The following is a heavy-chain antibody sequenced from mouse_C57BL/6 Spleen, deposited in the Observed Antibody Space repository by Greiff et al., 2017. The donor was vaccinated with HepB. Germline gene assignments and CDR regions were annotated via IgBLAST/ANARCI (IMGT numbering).Heavy chain of an antibody. V-gene: IGHV1-69*01. Sequence: VQLQQPGAELVMPGASVKLSCKASGYTFTSYWMHWVKQRPGQGLEWIGEIDPSDSYTNYNQKFKGKSTLTVDKSSSTAYMQLSSLTSEDSAVYYCARYDGYYERAMDYWGQGTSVTVSS. CDR2: IDPSDSYT. D-gene: IGHD2-3*01. CDR1: GYTFTSYW. CDR3: ARYDGYYERAMDY. J-gene: IGHJ4*01.